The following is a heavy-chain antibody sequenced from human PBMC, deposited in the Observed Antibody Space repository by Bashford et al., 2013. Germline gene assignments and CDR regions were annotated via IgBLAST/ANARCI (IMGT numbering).Heavy chain of an antibody. CDR3: ARDRVYTAVVHPDY. J-gene: IGHJ4*02. V-gene: IGHV1-2*02. D-gene: IGHD6-19*01. CDR2: INPNSGGT. Sequence: WVRQAPGQGLEWMGWINPNSGGTNYAQKFQGRVTMTRDASIKTAYMELSRLRSDDTAVYYCARDRVYTAVVHPDYWGQGTLVTVSS.